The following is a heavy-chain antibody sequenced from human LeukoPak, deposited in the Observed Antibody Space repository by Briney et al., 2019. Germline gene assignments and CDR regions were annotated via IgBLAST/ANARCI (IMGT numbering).Heavy chain of an antibody. CDR3: ARGSSGYYYVSVYFDY. D-gene: IGHD3-22*01. CDR2: IYYSGST. CDR1: GGSISSYY. J-gene: IGHJ4*02. V-gene: IGHV4-59*08. Sequence: SETLSLTCTVSGGSISSYYWSWIRQPPGKGLEWIGYIYYSGSTNYNPSLKSRVTISVDTSKNQFSLKLSSVTAADTAVYYCARGSSGYYYVSVYFDYWGQGTLVTVSS.